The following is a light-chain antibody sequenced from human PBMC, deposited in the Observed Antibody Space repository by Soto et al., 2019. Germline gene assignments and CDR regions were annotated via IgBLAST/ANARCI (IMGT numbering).Light chain of an antibody. J-gene: IGKJ4*01. Sequence: EIVLTQSPGTLSLSPGERDTLSCRASQSVSSSYLAWYQQKPGQAPRPLIYGASSRATGIPDRFSGSGSGTDFTLTISRLEPEDFAVYYCQQYGSSPLTFGGGT. CDR2: GAS. CDR1: QSVSSSY. V-gene: IGKV3-20*01. CDR3: QQYGSSPLT.